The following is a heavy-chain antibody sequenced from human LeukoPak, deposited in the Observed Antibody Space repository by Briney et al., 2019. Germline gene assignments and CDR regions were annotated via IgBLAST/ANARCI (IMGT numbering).Heavy chain of an antibody. D-gene: IGHD3-3*01. V-gene: IGHV4-59*01. CDR2: IYYSGST. CDR3: AKDLELPVPLSSGYSKIVGSFDY. CDR1: GGSISSYY. J-gene: IGHJ4*02. Sequence: SETLSLTCTVSGGSISSYYWSWIRQPPGKGLEWIGYIYYSGSTNYNPSLKSRVTISVDTSKNQFSLKLSSVTAADTAVYYCAKDLELPVPLSSGYSKIVGSFDYWGQGTLVTVSS.